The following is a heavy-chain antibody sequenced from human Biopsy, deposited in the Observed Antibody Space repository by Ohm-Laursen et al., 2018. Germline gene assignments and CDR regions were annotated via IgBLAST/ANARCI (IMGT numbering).Heavy chain of an antibody. D-gene: IGHD3-9*01. J-gene: IGHJ6*02. CDR1: GYSFTKYY. Sequence: ASVKVSCKASGYSFTKYYINWVRQAPGQGLEWMGIINPTGGTTSYAEKFQGRVTLPRDTSTGTVYLELNSLIYEDTALYYCARDETGSSVFGPYYYGMDVWGQGTTVTVSS. CDR2: INPTGGTT. V-gene: IGHV1-46*01. CDR3: ARDETGSSVFGPYYYGMDV.